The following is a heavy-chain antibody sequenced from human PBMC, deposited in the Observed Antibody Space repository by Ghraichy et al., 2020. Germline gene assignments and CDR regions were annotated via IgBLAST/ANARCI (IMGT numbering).Heavy chain of an antibody. D-gene: IGHD3-3*01. Sequence: GALRLSCAASGFTFSSYAMSWVRQAPGKGLEWVSAISGSGGSTYYADSVKGRFTISRDNSKNTLYLQMNSLRAEDTAVYYCAKEPRYYDFWSGYHPDYWGQGTLVTVSS. CDR3: AKEPRYYDFWSGYHPDY. J-gene: IGHJ4*02. V-gene: IGHV3-23*01. CDR2: ISGSGGST. CDR1: GFTFSSYA.